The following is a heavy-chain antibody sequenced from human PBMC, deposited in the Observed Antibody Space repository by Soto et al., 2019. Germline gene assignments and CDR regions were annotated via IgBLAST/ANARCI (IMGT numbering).Heavy chain of an antibody. CDR2: LNPNSGGT. V-gene: IGHV1-2*04. J-gene: IGHJ3*02. D-gene: IGHD5-18*01. Sequence: ASVKVSCKASGYTLTGYYMRWVRQAPGQGLEWMGWLNPNSGGTNYAQKCQGWVTMTRHTSISPAYMELSRLRSDDTAVYYCASSLALRYILGGKIGYRYAHDAFDIWGQGTMVTVSS. CDR3: ASSLALRYILGGKIGYRYAHDAFDI. CDR1: GYTLTGYY.